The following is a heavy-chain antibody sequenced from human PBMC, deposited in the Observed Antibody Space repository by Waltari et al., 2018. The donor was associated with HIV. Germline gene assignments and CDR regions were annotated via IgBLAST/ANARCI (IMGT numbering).Heavy chain of an antibody. CDR1: GGSISSSSYY. Sequence: QLQLQESGPGLVKPSETLSLTCTVSGGSISSSSYYWGWIRQPPGKGLEWIGSIYYSGSTYYNPSLKSRVTISVDTSKNQFSLKLSSVTAADTAVYYCARLTHYYGSVVLDPWGQGTLVTVSS. CDR3: ARLTHYYGSVVLDP. J-gene: IGHJ5*02. D-gene: IGHD3-10*01. V-gene: IGHV4-39*01. CDR2: IYYSGST.